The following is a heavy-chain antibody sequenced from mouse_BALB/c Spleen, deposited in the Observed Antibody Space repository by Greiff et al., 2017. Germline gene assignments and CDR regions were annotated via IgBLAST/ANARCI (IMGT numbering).Heavy chain of an antibody. D-gene: IGHD2-3*01. CDR3: ARSRDGYYYFDY. CDR2: IDTSDSYT. J-gene: IGHJ2*01. Sequence: QVQLQQPGAELVMPGASVKMSCKASGYTFTDYWMHWVKQRPGQGLEWIGAIDTSDSYTSYNQKFKGKATLTVDESSSTAYMQLSSLTSEDSAVYYCARSRDGYYYFDYWGQGPTLTVSS. CDR1: GYTFTDYW. V-gene: IGHV1-69*01.